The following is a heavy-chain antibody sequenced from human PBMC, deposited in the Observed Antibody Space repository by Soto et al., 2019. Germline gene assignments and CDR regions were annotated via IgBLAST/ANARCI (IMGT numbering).Heavy chain of an antibody. Sequence: ASVKVSCKASGGTFSSYAISWVRQAPGQGLEWMGGIIPIFGTANYAQKFQGRVTITADESTSTAYMELSSLRSEDTAVYYCARKDYDFWXGYYTSHLRDYYYGMDVWGQGTTVTVSS. CDR2: IIPIFGTA. D-gene: IGHD3-3*01. J-gene: IGHJ6*02. CDR3: ARKDYDFWXGYYTSHLRDYYYGMDV. V-gene: IGHV1-69*13. CDR1: GGTFSSYA.